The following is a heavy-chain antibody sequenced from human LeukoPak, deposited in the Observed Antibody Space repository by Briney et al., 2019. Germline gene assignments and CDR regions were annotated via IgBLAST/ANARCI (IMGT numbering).Heavy chain of an antibody. D-gene: IGHD6-13*01. V-gene: IGHV3-64*01. J-gene: IGHJ6*02. CDR3: ARAPIAAAGRGMDV. CDR2: ISRYGDGT. CDR1: GFTFSSYA. Sequence: PGGSLRLSCAASGFTFSSYAMHWVRQSPGKGLEFVSAISRYGDGTYYANSVKGRFTISRDNSKSTLSLQMGSLRSEDTAVYYCARAPIAAAGRGMDVWGQGTTVAVSS.